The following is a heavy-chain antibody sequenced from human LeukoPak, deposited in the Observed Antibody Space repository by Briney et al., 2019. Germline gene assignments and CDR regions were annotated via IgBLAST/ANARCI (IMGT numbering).Heavy chain of an antibody. Sequence: GRSLRLSCAASGFTFITYAMHWVRQAPGKGLEWVAVISYDGSNEYYVDSVKGRFTISRDNSENILYLQMNSLTAEDTAVYYCARDSLKNGYNYDYFDYWGQGTLVTVSS. J-gene: IGHJ4*02. CDR3: ARDSLKNGYNYDYFDY. V-gene: IGHV3-30-3*01. CDR2: ISYDGSNE. CDR1: GFTFITYA. D-gene: IGHD5-24*01.